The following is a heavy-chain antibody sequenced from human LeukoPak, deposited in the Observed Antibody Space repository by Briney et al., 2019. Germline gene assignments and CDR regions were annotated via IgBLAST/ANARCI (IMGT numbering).Heavy chain of an antibody. CDR2: IYYSGST. V-gene: IGHV4-59*01. Sequence: SETLSLTCTVSGGSITSSYWSWTRQPPGKGLEWIGCIYYSGSTNYNPSLKSRVTMSVDTSKNQFSLKLTSVTAADTAVYYCVRPIRGYSFDYYDYWGQGTLVTDSS. CDR3: VRPIRGYSFDYYDY. D-gene: IGHD5-18*01. CDR1: GGSITSSY. J-gene: IGHJ4*02.